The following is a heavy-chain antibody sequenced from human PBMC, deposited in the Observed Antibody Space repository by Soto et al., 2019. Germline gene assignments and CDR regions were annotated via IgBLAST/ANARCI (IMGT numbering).Heavy chain of an antibody. D-gene: IGHD3-9*01. CDR2: INAGNGNT. Sequence: ASVKVSCKASGYTFTNYAMHWVRQAPGQRLEWMGWINAGNGNTKYSQNLKDRLTITRDTSASTAYMELSSLRSEDTAVYYCARDGNPGEKLRYFDWLLYNWFDPWGQGTLVTVSS. CDR1: GYTFTNYA. V-gene: IGHV1-3*01. CDR3: ARDGNPGEKLRYFDWLLYNWFDP. J-gene: IGHJ5*02.